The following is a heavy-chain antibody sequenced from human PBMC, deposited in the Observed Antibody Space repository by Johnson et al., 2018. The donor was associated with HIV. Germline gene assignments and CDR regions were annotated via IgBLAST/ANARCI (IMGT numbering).Heavy chain of an antibody. V-gene: IGHV3-NL1*01. Sequence: QVQLVESGGGVVQPGGSLRLSCAASGFTFGNSAMAWIRQAPGKGLDWVSVVDSAGHTYYADSVKGRFTISRDNSKNTLYLQMNSLRAEDKAVYYCARDRDSVYDYLGAFDIWGQGTMFTVSS. CDR2: VDSAGHT. J-gene: IGHJ3*02. CDR1: GFTFGNSA. CDR3: ARDRDSVYDYLGAFDI. D-gene: IGHD5/OR15-5a*01.